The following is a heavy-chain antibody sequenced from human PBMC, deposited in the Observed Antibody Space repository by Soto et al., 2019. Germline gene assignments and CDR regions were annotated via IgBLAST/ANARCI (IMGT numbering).Heavy chain of an antibody. CDR1: GFTFSSYA. CDR3: ATTKGRGVIGVSDY. CDR2: ISGSGGST. V-gene: IGHV3-23*01. Sequence: EVQLLESGGGLVQPGGSLRLSCAASGFTFSSYAMSWVRQAPGKGLEWVSAISGSGGSTYYADSVKGRFTISRDNSKNTLYLHMNSLRAEDTAVYYCATTKGRGVIGVSDYWGQGTLVTVSS. J-gene: IGHJ4*02. D-gene: IGHD3-10*01.